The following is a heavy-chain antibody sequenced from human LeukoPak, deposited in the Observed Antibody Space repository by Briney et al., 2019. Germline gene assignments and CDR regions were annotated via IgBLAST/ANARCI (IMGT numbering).Heavy chain of an antibody. D-gene: IGHD4-11*01. J-gene: IGHJ5*02. CDR2: TYYTSKWSN. V-gene: IGHV6-1*01. CDR1: GDSLSSNSAS. CDR3: ARDRDSDYEWGPFDP. Sequence: SQTLSLTCAISGDSLSSNSASWNWFRQSPSRGFEWLGRTYYTSKWSNDYAPSVRSRITIKPDTSRNQFSLQLNSVTPEDTAVYYCARDRDSDYEWGPFDPWGQGTLATVSS.